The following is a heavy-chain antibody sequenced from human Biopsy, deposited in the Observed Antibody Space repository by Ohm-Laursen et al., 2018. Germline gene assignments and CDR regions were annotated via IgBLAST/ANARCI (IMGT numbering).Heavy chain of an antibody. V-gene: IGHV4-61*01. J-gene: IGHJ6*02. CDR1: GGSVSSSNYY. CDR2: IYNTERT. D-gene: IGHD2-21*01. CDR3: AIDRVPRRGVMPVYYYGMDV. Sequence: PSDTLSLTCSVSGGSVSSSNYYWNWIRQTPGKGLEWIGFIYNTERTNYNPSLKSRVTISLDTSKNQFSLELSSVIPSDTAVYYCAIDRVPRRGVMPVYYYGMDVWGQGSTVTVSS.